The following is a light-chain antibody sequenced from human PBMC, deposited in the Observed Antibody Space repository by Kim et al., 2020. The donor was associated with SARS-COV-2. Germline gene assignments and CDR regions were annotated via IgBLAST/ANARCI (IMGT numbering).Light chain of an antibody. CDR3: QQYGTSPRT. V-gene: IGKV3-20*01. Sequence: EIVLTQSPGTLSLSPGERATLSCRASQSVSSNYLAWYQQKRGQAPRLFIYGASIRATGIPDRFSGSGSGTDFTLDISRLEAGDFGVYYCQQYGTSPRTFGQGTKVDIK. J-gene: IGKJ1*01. CDR1: QSVSSNY. CDR2: GAS.